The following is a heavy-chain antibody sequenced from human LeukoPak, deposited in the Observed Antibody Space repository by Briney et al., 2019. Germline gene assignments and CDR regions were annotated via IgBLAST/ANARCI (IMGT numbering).Heavy chain of an antibody. CDR1: GFTFGSYA. CDR3: AIMHGYYDGSGYWVQ. D-gene: IGHD3-22*01. Sequence: GGSLRLSCAASGFTFGSYAMSWVRQAPGKGLEWVSLISPNADRTSKADSVEGRFTISRDNPRNTLYLQMNSLRDDDTAVYYCAIMHGYYDGSGYWVQWGQGTLVTVSS. CDR2: ISPNADRT. J-gene: IGHJ4*02. V-gene: IGHV3-23*01.